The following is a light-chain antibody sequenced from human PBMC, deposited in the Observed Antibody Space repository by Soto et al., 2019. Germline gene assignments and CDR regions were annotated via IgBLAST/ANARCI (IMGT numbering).Light chain of an antibody. J-gene: IGKJ4*01. CDR3: QQYYHWGLS. CDR2: ASS. V-gene: IGKV3D-15*01. Sequence: VMTQSPANLSVYPGEGVTLFCRASQNVANNIAWYQVKPAQPPRLLIYASSTRATGIPATFSGSGSETQFSLTISSLQSEDSAVYYCQQYYHWGLSFGGGTKVEI. CDR1: QNVANN.